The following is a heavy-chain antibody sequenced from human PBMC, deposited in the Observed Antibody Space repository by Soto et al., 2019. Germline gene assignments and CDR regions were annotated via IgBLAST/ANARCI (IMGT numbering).Heavy chain of an antibody. CDR1: GYTFTSYA. J-gene: IGHJ4*02. CDR3: ARSGYYDILTGYYFGSRELGYFDY. CDR2: INAGNGNT. Sequence: AASVKVSCKASGYTFTSYAMHWVRQAPGQRLEWMGWINAGNGNTKYSQKFQGRVTITRDTSASTAYMELSSLRSEDTAVYYCARSGYYDILTGYYFGSRELGYFDYWGQGTLATVSS. V-gene: IGHV1-3*01. D-gene: IGHD3-9*01.